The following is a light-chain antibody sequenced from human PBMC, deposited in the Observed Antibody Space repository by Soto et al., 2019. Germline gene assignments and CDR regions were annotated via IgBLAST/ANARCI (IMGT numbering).Light chain of an antibody. CDR2: GAS. CDR3: QQYGSS. J-gene: IGKJ5*01. V-gene: IGKV3-15*01. Sequence: ETVMTQSPATVSVSPGERVTLSCRASQSVNSDLAWYQHKPGQAPRLLVYGASTRATDIPARFSGSGSGTEFTLTISSLQSEDFAVYYCQQYGSSFGQGTRLEIK. CDR1: QSVNSD.